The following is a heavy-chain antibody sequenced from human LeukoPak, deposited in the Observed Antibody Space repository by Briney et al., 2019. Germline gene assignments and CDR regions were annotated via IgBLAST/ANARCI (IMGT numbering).Heavy chain of an antibody. CDR3: ARVICSSTSCYTLDAFDI. CDR2: IYYSGST. V-gene: IGHV4-59*01. CDR1: GGSISSYY. J-gene: IGHJ3*02. D-gene: IGHD2-2*02. Sequence: SETLSLTCTVSGGSISSYYWSWIRQPPGKGLEWIGYIYYSGSTNYNPSLKSRVTISVDTSKNQFSLKLSSVTAADTAVYYCARVICSSTSCYTLDAFDIWGQGTMVTVSS.